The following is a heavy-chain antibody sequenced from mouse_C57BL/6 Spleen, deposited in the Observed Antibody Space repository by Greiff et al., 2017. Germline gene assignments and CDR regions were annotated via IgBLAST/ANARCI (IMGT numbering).Heavy chain of an antibody. CDR3: TGGGLRRSAWFAY. D-gene: IGHD2-2*01. CDR1: GFTFSNYW. V-gene: IGHV6-3*01. J-gene: IGHJ3*01. Sequence: EVKLMESGGGLVQPGGSMKLSCVASGFTFSNYWMNWVRQSPEKGLEWVAQIRLKSDNYATHYAESVKGRFTISRDDSKSSVYLQMNNLRAEDTGIYYCTGGGLRRSAWFAYWGQGTLVTVSA. CDR2: IRLKSDNYAT.